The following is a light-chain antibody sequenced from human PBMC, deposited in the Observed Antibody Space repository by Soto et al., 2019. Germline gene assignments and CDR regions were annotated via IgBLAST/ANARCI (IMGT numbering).Light chain of an antibody. CDR2: DAS. CDR3: QQHNSSPWT. V-gene: IGKV1-5*01. CDR1: QSISDW. Sequence: DIQMTQSPSTLSASVGDRVTITCRASQSISDWLAWFQQKPGKAPKVLIYDASTLESGVPSRFSGSGSGTEFTLTISSLQPEDSATYYCQQHNSSPWTFGQGTKGDIK. J-gene: IGKJ1*01.